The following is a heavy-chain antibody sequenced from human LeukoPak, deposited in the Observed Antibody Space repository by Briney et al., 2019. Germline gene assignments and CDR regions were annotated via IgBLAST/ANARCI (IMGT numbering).Heavy chain of an antibody. CDR2: ISSSSSYT. D-gene: IGHD3-10*01. CDR3: ARDRVGLLWFGELLQDWFDP. Sequence: GGSLILSCAASGFTFSDYYMSWIRQAPGKGLEWVSYISSSSSYTNYADSVKGRFTISRDNAKNSLYLQMNSLRAEDTAVYYCARDRVGLLWFGELLQDWFDPWGQGTLVTVSS. CDR1: GFTFSDYY. J-gene: IGHJ5*02. V-gene: IGHV3-11*05.